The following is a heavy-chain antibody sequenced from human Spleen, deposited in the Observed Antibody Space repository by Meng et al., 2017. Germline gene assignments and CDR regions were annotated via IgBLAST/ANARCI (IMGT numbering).Heavy chain of an antibody. J-gene: IGHJ4*02. Sequence: EVQLVESGGGVVKPGESLRLSCAASGFYFNNAYMNWVRQAPGKGLEWVGRIKSKVDGESTDYASPVKGRFSISRDDSEKTLYLQMNSLKPEDTAIYYCTWDDSSGYDYWGQGTLVTVSS. V-gene: IGHV3-15*01. CDR1: GFYFNNAY. CDR3: TWDDSSGYDY. CDR2: IKSKVDGEST. D-gene: IGHD3-22*01.